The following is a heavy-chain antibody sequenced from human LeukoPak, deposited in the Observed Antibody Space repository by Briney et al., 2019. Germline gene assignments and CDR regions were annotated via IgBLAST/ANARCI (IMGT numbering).Heavy chain of an antibody. D-gene: IGHD5-24*01. V-gene: IGHV3-7*01. CDR1: AFTFSDYW. CDR3: ARDGDGYRLDLSDY. CDR2: IKEDGSEK. Sequence: GGSLRLSCAASAFTFSDYWMTWVRQAPGKGLERVANIKEDGSEKYYVDSVKGRFTISRDNAKNSLYLQMNSLRAEDTAVYYCARDGDGYRLDLSDYWGQGTLVTVSS. J-gene: IGHJ4*02.